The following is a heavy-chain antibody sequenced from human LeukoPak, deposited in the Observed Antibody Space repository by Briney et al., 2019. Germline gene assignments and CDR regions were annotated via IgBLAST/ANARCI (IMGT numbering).Heavy chain of an antibody. CDR3: ARDQFIHAFDI. V-gene: IGHV3-21*01. D-gene: IGHD5-24*01. J-gene: IGHJ3*02. CDR2: IYSTTTYI. CDR1: GFTFSSYS. Sequence: GGSLRLSCAASGFTFSSYSMNWVRQAPGKGLEWVSSIYSTTTYIYYADSVKGRFTISRDNAENSLYLQMNSLRAEDTAVYYCARDQFIHAFDIWGQGTMVTAPS.